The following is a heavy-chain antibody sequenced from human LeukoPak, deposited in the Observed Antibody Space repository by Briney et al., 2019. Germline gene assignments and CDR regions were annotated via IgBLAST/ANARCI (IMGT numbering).Heavy chain of an antibody. CDR2: INTKTGNP. V-gene: IGHV7-4-1*02. J-gene: IGHJ4*02. CDR3: AQDTSTDVFNY. Sequence: ASVKVSCKASGYTFTSYYMHWVRQAPGQGLEWMGWINTKTGNPAYAQGFTGRFVFSLDTSVSTAYLQISSLKVEDTAVYYCAQDTSTDVFNYWGQGTLVTVSS. CDR1: GYTFTSYY. D-gene: IGHD5-18*01.